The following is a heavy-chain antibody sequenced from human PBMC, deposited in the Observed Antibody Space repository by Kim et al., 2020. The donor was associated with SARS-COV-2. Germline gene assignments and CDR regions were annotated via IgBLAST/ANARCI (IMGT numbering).Heavy chain of an antibody. Sequence: GGSLRLSCAASGFTFSSYWMHWVRQAPGKGLVWVSRINSDGSSTSYADSVKGRFTISRDNAKNTLYLQMNSLRAEDTAVYYCAREFPSEGVATILYYYGMDVWGQGTTVTVSS. CDR2: INSDGSST. D-gene: IGHD5-12*01. V-gene: IGHV3-74*01. CDR3: AREFPSEGVATILYYYGMDV. CDR1: GFTFSSYW. J-gene: IGHJ6*02.